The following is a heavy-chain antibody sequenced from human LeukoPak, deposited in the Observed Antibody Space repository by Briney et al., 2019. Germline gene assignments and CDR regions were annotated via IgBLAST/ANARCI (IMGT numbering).Heavy chain of an antibody. CDR1: GYTFTSYG. CDR3: ARVSQGIFGVVISGDY. CDR2: ISAYNGNT. V-gene: IGHV1-18*01. D-gene: IGHD3-3*01. Sequence: ASVKVSCKASGYTFTSYGISWVRQAPGQGLEWMGWISAYNGNTNYAQKLQGRVTITTDTSTSTAYMELRSLRLDDTAVYYCARVSQGIFGVVISGDYWGQGTLVTVSS. J-gene: IGHJ4*02.